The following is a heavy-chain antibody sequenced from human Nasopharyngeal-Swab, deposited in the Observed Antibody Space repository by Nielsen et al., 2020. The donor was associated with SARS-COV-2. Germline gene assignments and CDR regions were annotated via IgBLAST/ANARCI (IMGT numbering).Heavy chain of an antibody. CDR2: IYYSGST. CDR3: ARDWMIAVAGYYYYYGMDV. D-gene: IGHD6-19*01. V-gene: IGHV4-59*12. J-gene: IGHJ6*02. Sequence: SETLSLTCTVSGGSISSYYWSWIRQPPGKGLEWIGYIYYSGSTSFNPSLKSRVTISVDTSKNQFSLKLSSVTAADTAVYYCARDWMIAVAGYYYYYGMDVWGQGTTVTVSS. CDR1: GGSISSYY.